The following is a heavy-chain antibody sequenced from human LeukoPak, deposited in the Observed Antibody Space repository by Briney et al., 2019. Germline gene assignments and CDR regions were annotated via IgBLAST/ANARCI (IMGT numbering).Heavy chain of an antibody. V-gene: IGHV3-49*03. J-gene: IGHJ4*02. D-gene: IGHD6-13*01. CDR3: TRVKSILAAAVRTFDY. Sequence: GGSLRLSCTASGFTFGDYAMSWFRQAPGKGLEWVGFIRSKAYGGTTEYAASVKGRFTISRDDSKSIAYLQMNSLKTEDTAVYYCTRVKSILAAAVRTFDYWGQGTLVTVSS. CDR1: GFTFGDYA. CDR2: IRSKAYGGTT.